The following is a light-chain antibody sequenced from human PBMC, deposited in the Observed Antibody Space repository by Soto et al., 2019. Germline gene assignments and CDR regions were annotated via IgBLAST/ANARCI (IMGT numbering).Light chain of an antibody. CDR3: QQYNNWHPKT. V-gene: IGKV3-15*01. CDR2: GTS. Sequence: EVVMTQSPASLSVSPGESVTLSCRASQSVASNLAWYQQKPGQAPRLLIYGTSTRANGVPARFSGSGSGTEFTLTISSLQSEDFAAYYCQQYNNWHPKTFGGGTKVDIK. J-gene: IGKJ4*01. CDR1: QSVASN.